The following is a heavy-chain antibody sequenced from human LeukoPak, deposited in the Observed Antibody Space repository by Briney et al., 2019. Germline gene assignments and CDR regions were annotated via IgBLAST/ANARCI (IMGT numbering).Heavy chain of an antibody. V-gene: IGHV4-39*07. CDR2: IYHSGST. D-gene: IGHD3-10*01. CDR3: ARVEPATSYYGETASGMDV. Sequence: PSETLSLTCTVSGGSISSSSYYWGWIRQPPGKGLEWIGSIYHSGSTNYNPSLKSRVTISVDKSKNQFSLKLSSVTAADTAVYYCARVEPATSYYGETASGMDVWGQGTTVTVSS. J-gene: IGHJ6*02. CDR1: GGSISSSSYY.